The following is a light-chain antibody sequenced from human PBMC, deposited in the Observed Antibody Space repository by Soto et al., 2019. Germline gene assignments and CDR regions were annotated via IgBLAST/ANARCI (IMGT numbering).Light chain of an antibody. V-gene: IGKV3-20*01. J-gene: IGKJ3*01. CDR1: QTLNSNY. CDR3: HQFGRSPIFT. CDR2: GAS. Sequence: ELVLTQSPGTLSLSPGERATLYCRASQTLNSNYLAWYQQRPGQAPRLLIYGASIRAAGIPDRFSGSGSATDFTHTISRLEPEDFAVYHCHQFGRSPIFTFGPGTTVDIK.